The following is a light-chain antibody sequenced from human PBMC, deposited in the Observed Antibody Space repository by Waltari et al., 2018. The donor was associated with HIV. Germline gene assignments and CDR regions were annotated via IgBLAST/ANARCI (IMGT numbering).Light chain of an antibody. CDR1: RSDVGAYNY. J-gene: IGLJ2*01. Sequence: QSALTQPASVSGSPGQSITISCTGTRSDVGAYNYVSWYQQHPGKAPKLMIYEVSNRPSGVSNRFSGSKSGNTASLTISGLQADDEAVYYCSSYTSSSSVFGGGTKLTVL. V-gene: IGLV2-14*03. CDR3: SSYTSSSSV. CDR2: EVS.